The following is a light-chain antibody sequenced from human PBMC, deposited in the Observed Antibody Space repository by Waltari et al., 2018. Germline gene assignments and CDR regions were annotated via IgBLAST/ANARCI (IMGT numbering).Light chain of an antibody. CDR3: SSYTSSSTLGV. J-gene: IGLJ1*01. CDR2: DVS. Sequence: LTQPASVSGSPGQSITISCTGTSSAVGGYNYVSWYQQHPGKAPKLMIFDVSNRPSGVSNRFSGSKSGNTASLTISGLQAEDEADYYCSSYTSSSTLGVFGTGTKVTVL. CDR1: SSAVGGYNY. V-gene: IGLV2-14*01.